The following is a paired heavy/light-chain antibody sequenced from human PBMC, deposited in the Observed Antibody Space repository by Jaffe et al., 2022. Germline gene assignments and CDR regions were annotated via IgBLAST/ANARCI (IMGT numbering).Heavy chain of an antibody. D-gene: IGHD5-12*01. CDR2: INPSGGST. CDR3: ARGGYSGYDFNWQDYFDY. V-gene: IGHV1-46*01. J-gene: IGHJ4*02. CDR1: GYTFTSYY. Sequence: QVQLVQSGAEVKKPGASVKVSCKASGYTFTSYYMHWVRQAPGQGLEWMGIINPSGGSTSYAQKFQGRVTMTRDTSTSTVYMELSSLRSEDTAVYYCARGGYSGYDFNWQDYFDYWGQGTLVTVSS.
Light chain of an antibody. J-gene: IGLJ2*01. CDR2: ENN. V-gene: IGLV1-51*02. CDR3: GTWDSSLSAL. Sequence: QSVLTQPPSVSAAPGQKVTISCSGSSSNIGNNYVSWYQQLPGTAPKLLIYENNKRPSGIPDRFSGSKSGTSATLGITGLQTGDEADYYCGTWDSSLSALFGGGTKLTVL. CDR1: SSNIGNNY.